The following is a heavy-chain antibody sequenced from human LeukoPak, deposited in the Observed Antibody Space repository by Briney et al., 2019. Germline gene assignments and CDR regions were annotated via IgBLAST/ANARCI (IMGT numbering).Heavy chain of an antibody. Sequence: GGSLRLSCAASEFTFSKYAMNWVRQAPGKGLEWGSGINGSGVITFYADSVKGRFTISRDNSKNTLYLQMNSLRAEDTAIYYCAKDSSQGGDYFDSWGQGTLVTVSS. CDR3: AKDSSQGGDYFDS. D-gene: IGHD3-16*01. V-gene: IGHV3-23*01. CDR2: INGSGVIT. J-gene: IGHJ4*02. CDR1: EFTFSKYA.